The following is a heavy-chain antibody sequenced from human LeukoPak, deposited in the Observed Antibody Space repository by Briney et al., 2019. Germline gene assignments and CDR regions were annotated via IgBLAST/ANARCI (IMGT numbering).Heavy chain of an antibody. CDR3: ARDAPYSGSYGGAFDI. Sequence: ASVKVSCKASGDTFTGYYMHWVRQAPGQGLEWMGWINPNSGGTNYAQKFQGRVTMTRDTSISTAYMELSRLRSDDTAVYYCARDAPYSGSYGGAFDIWGQGTMVTVSS. CDR1: GDTFTGYY. CDR2: INPNSGGT. J-gene: IGHJ3*02. D-gene: IGHD1-26*01. V-gene: IGHV1-2*02.